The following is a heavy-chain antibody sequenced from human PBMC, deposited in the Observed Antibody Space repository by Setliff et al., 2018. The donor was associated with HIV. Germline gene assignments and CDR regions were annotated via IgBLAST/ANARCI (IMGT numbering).Heavy chain of an antibody. CDR2: IEEDGRKT. CDR3: ARDKEGYYYYYMDV. V-gene: IGHV3-7*01. CDR1: GFTFSSYW. J-gene: IGHJ6*03. Sequence: PGGSLRLSCAASGFTFSSYWMSWVRQSPGKGLEWVANIEEDGRKTYYVDSVKGRFTISRDNAKNSLNLQMNSLRAEDTAVYYCARDKEGYYYYYMDVWGKGTTVTVSS.